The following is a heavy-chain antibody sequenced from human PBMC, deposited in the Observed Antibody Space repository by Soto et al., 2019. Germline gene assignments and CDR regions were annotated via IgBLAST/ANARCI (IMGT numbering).Heavy chain of an antibody. J-gene: IGHJ4*02. CDR3: ARDGHSSGWYAQPPPDY. D-gene: IGHD6-19*01. Sequence: QVQLVQSGAEVKKPGASVKVSCKASGYTFTSYGISWVRQAPGQGLEWMGWISDYNGNTNYAQKLQGRVTMTTDTSTGTAYMELRSLRSDDTAVYYCARDGHSSGWYAQPPPDYWGQGTLVTVSS. V-gene: IGHV1-18*01. CDR1: GYTFTSYG. CDR2: ISDYNGNT.